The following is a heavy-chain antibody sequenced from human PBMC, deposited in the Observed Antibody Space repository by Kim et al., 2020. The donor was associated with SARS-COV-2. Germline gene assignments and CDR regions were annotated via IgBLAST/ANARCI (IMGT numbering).Heavy chain of an antibody. V-gene: IGHV4-30-2*01. J-gene: IGHJ5*02. CDR2: T. Sequence: THHTPSLKSRVTMSIDNPKNQHSLHLTSVTAADTAVYYCARGGPLSWFDPWGQGILVTVSS. CDR3: ARGGPLSWFDP.